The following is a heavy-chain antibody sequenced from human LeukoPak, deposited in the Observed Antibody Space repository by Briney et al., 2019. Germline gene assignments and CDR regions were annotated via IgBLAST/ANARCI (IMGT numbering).Heavy chain of an antibody. CDR1: GGSISSFY. J-gene: IGHJ4*02. D-gene: IGHD5-18*01. CDR2: IYYSGST. V-gene: IGHV4-59*08. Sequence: SETLSLTCTVSGGSISSFYWSWIRQPPGKGLEWIGFIYYSGSTNYNPSLKNRVTISIDTSKNQFSLKLSSVTAADTAVYYCAAQLWATRVVYWGQGTLVTVSS. CDR3: AAQLWATRVVY.